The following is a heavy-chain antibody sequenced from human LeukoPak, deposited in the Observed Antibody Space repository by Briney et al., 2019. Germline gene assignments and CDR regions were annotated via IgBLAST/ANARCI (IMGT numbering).Heavy chain of an antibody. CDR3: ARQAGSGFDY. V-gene: IGHV3-74*01. CDR2: VKTDGSGI. J-gene: IGHJ4*02. D-gene: IGHD3-10*01. Sequence: GGSLRLSCVVSGFTFTDFWMHWVRQAPGKGLVWVSRVKTDGSGINYGDSVKGRFTISRDNAKNTLYLQVNSLRVEDTAVYYCARQAGSGFDYWGQGSLVTVSS. CDR1: GFTFTDFW.